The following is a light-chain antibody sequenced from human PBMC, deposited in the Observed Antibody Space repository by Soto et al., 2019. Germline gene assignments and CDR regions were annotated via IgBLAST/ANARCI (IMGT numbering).Light chain of an antibody. V-gene: IGKV3-20*01. CDR2: GAS. CDR1: QSVSSSS. Sequence: EIVLTQSPGTLSLSPGERATLSCRASQSVSSSSLAWYQQKPGQAPRLLIYGASSRATGIPDRFSGSGSGTDFTLTISILEPEDLAVFYCHQYGSSPYTFGQGTKLEIK. J-gene: IGKJ2*01. CDR3: HQYGSSPYT.